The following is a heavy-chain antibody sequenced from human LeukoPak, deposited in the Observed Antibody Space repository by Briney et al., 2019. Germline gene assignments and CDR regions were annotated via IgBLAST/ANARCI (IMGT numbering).Heavy chain of an antibody. CDR3: ARSGRGGAFDI. CDR2: IYSDGSRR. D-gene: IGHD1-26*01. V-gene: IGHV3-74*01. Sequence: PGGSLRLSCAASGFTFSSYWMHWVRQAPGKGLVWVSRIYSDGSRRDYADSVKGRFTISGDNAKNTLYLQMNSLRNEDTAVYYCARSGRGGAFDIWGQGTRVTVSS. J-gene: IGHJ3*02. CDR1: GFTFSSYW.